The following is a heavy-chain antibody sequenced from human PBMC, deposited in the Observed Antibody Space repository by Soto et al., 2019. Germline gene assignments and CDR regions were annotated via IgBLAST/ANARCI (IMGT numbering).Heavy chain of an antibody. CDR2: IYYSGST. Sequence: QVQLQESGPGLVKPSQTLSLTCTVSGGSISSGDYYWSWIRQPPGKGLEWIGYIYYSGSTYYNPSLKSRVTISVDTSKNQFALKVSSVTAADTAVYYCAREGDPWFLEAFDIWGQGTMVTVSS. CDR1: GGSISSGDYY. V-gene: IGHV4-30-4*01. D-gene: IGHD3-3*01. CDR3: AREGDPWFLEAFDI. J-gene: IGHJ3*02.